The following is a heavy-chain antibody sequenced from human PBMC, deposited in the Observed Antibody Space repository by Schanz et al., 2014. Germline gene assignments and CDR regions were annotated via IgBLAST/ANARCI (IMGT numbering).Heavy chain of an antibody. CDR3: ARDFSAYVGNYFDY. J-gene: IGHJ4*02. V-gene: IGHV1-69*08. D-gene: IGHD5-12*01. Sequence: QVQLVQSGAEVKKPGSSMKVSCKASGGTFNSYTINWVRQAPGQGLEWMGRIIPILGIANYAQKFQGRVTITADRSTSTAYMELSSLRSEDTAVYYCARDFSAYVGNYFDYWGQGTLXTVSS. CDR2: IIPILGIA. CDR1: GGTFNSYT.